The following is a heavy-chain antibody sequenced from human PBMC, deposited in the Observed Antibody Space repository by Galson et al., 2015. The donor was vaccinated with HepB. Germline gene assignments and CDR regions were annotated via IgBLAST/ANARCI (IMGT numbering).Heavy chain of an antibody. CDR1: GFTLSNYA. V-gene: IGHV3-23*01. CDR2: LTITGGST. D-gene: IGHD1-26*01. CDR3: AKVRGGTNSFED. J-gene: IGHJ4*02. Sequence: SLRLSCAASGFTLSNYALGWVRQAPGKGLEWVSTLTITGGSTYYADSVNGRFIISRDNSENTLFLQMSSLRAEDTAIYYCAKVRGGTNSFEDWGQGTLVTVSS.